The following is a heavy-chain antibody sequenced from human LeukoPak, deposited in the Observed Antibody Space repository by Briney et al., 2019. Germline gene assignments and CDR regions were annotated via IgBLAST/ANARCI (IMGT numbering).Heavy chain of an antibody. J-gene: IGHJ4*02. CDR1: GGSFSGYY. CDR2: INHSGST. Sequence: SETLSLTCAVYGGSFSGYYWSWICQPPGKGLEWIGEINHSGSTNYNPSLKSRVTISVDTSKNQFSLKLSSVTAADTAVYYCARALKLWFGELLSFDYWGQGTLVTVSS. V-gene: IGHV4-34*01. D-gene: IGHD3-10*01. CDR3: ARALKLWFGELLSFDY.